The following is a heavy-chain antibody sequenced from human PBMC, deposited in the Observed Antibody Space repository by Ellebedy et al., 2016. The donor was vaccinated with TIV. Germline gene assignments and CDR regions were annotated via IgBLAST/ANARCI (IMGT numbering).Heavy chain of an antibody. V-gene: IGHV4-39*01. D-gene: IGHD3-22*01. CDR1: GGSISSSSYY. J-gene: IGHJ4*02. CDR2: IHYSGST. CDR3: ARLPGEDSRGYYFDH. Sequence: MPGGSLRLSCTVSGGSISSSSYYWGWTRQPPGKGLDWIGSIHYSGSTNYHPSLKSRVTISVDTSKNQFSLRLSSVTAADTAVYYCARLPGEDSRGYYFDHWGQGTLVTVSS.